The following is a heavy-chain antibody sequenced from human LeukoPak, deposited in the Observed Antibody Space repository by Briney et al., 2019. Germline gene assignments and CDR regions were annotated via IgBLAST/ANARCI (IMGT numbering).Heavy chain of an antibody. CDR1: GFTFNTYW. CDR3: EKGEGGGTKNYSIDN. V-gene: IGHV3-74*01. CDR2: VNSDGSDT. Sequence: PGGSLRLSCVASGFTFNTYWMHWARQAPGKGLVWVSRVNSDGSDTNYADSVKGRFAISRDNAENTLYLQLNSLRVEDTAVYYCEKGEGGGTKNYSIDNWGLEPLVTVSS. J-gene: IGHJ4*02. D-gene: IGHD1/OR15-1a*01.